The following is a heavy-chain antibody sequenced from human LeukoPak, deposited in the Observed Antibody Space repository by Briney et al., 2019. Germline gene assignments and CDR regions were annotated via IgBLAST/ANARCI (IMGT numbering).Heavy chain of an antibody. CDR2: INHSGST. CDR1: GGSFSGYY. CDR3: ARASYYGSGSYLY. D-gene: IGHD3-10*01. V-gene: IGHV4-34*01. J-gene: IGHJ4*02. Sequence: PSETLSLTCAVYGGSFSGYYWSWIRQPPGKGLEWIGEINHSGSTNYNPSVKSRVTISVDTSKSQFSLTPSSVTAADTAVYYCARASYYGSGSYLYWGQATLPTASS.